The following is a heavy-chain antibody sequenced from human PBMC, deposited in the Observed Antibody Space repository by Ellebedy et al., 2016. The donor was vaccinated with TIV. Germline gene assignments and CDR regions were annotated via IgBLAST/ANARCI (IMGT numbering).Heavy chain of an antibody. CDR3: ARLGRFGESMPPYYYFGMDV. D-gene: IGHD3-10*01. CDR2: ISAYNGNT. J-gene: IGHJ6*02. Sequence: ASVKVSCKASGYTFTSYGISWVRQAPEQGLEWMGWISAYNGNTNYAQKLQGRVTMTTDTSTSTAYMELRSLRSDDTAVYYCARLGRFGESMPPYYYFGMDVWGQGTTVIVSS. CDR1: GYTFTSYG. V-gene: IGHV1-18*04.